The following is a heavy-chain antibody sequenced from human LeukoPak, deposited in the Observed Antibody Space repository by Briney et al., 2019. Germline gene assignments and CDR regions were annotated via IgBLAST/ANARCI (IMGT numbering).Heavy chain of an antibody. CDR2: ISGDGGSK. J-gene: IGHJ3*02. CDR1: GFTFDDYA. V-gene: IGHV3-43*02. Sequence: GGSLRLSCAASGFTFDDYAMHWVRQAPGKGLEWVSLISGDGGSKYYAGSVRGRFTISRDNSKNSLYLQMDSLRTEDTAFYYCAKEIDTLGTNAFDIWGQGTMVTVSS. CDR3: AKEIDTLGTNAFDI. D-gene: IGHD2-15*01.